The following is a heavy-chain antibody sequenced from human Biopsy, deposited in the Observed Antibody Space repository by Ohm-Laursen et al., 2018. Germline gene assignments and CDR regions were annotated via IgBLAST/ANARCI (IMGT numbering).Heavy chain of an antibody. CDR1: GDTFSRSA. D-gene: IGHD3-10*01. V-gene: IGHV1-69*04. CDR2: IIPIVGIT. CDR3: ARGGSGSGYYGMDV. J-gene: IGHJ6*02. Sequence: SVKVSCKTSGDTFSRSAFFWVRQAPGQGLVYLGRIIPIVGITNHAQTFQGRITLTADKSTFMVYMELSRLRSDDTAIYYCARGGSGSGYYGMDVWGQGATVSVPS.